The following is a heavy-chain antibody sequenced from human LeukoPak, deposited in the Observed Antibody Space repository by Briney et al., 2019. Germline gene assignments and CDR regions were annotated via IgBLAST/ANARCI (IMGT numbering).Heavy chain of an antibody. V-gene: IGHV4-39*07. CDR3: ARAASGGDYSNHYYYYYMDV. D-gene: IGHD4-11*01. CDR2: IYYSGST. Sequence: PSETLSLTCTVSGGSISSSSYYWGWIRQPPGKGLEWIGSIYYSGSTYYNPSLKSRVTISVDTSKNQFSLKLSSVTAADTAVYYCARAASGGDYSNHYYYYYMDVWGKGTTVTVSS. J-gene: IGHJ6*03. CDR1: GGSISSSSYY.